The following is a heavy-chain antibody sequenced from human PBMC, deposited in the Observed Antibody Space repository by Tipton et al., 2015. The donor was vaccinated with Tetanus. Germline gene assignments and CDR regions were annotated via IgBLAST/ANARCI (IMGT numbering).Heavy chain of an antibody. CDR3: ARHGDNAFFDY. V-gene: IGHV4-4*07. Sequence: TLSLTCTVSGGSIRGHFWSWIRQPAGKGLEWIGRLHSRGDTTYNPSLKSRVTMSVDTSKNQFSLRLSSVTAADTAVYYCARHGDNAFFDYWGQGTLVTVSS. J-gene: IGHJ4*02. CDR1: GGSIRGHF. CDR2: LHSRGDT. D-gene: IGHD4-17*01.